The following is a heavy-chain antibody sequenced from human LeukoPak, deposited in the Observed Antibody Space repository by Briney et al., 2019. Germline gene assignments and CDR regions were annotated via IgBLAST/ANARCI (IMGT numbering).Heavy chain of an antibody. Sequence: SETLSLTCTVSGGSISSGDYYWSWIRQPPGKGLEWIGYIYYGGSTYYNPSLKSRVTISVDTSKNQFSLKLSSVTAADTAVYYCASITMVRGVIIGFDYWGQGTLVTVSS. CDR3: ASITMVRGVIIGFDY. CDR2: IYYGGST. D-gene: IGHD3-10*01. J-gene: IGHJ4*02. CDR1: GGSISSGDYY. V-gene: IGHV4-30-4*01.